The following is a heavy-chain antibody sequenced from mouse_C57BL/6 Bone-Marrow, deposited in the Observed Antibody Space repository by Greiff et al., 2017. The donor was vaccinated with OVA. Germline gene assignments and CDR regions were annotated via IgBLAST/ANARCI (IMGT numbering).Heavy chain of an antibody. CDR3: TCYYSNYVGWYFDV. V-gene: IGHV14-4*01. Sequence: VQLQQSGAELVRPGASVKLSCTASGFNIKDDYMHWVKQRPEQGLEWIGWIDPENGDTEYASKFQGKATITADTSSNTAYLQLSSLTSEDTAVYYCTCYYSNYVGWYFDVWGTGTTVTVSS. CDR2: IDPENGDT. J-gene: IGHJ1*03. CDR1: GFNIKDDY. D-gene: IGHD2-5*01.